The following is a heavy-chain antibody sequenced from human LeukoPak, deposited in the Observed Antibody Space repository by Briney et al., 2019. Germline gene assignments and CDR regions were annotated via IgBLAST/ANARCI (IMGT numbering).Heavy chain of an antibody. V-gene: IGHV1-18*01. Sequence: ASVKVSCKASGYTFTSYAISWVRQAPGQGLEWMGWISGHNDNTNYAQKLQDRVTMTTDTPTNTVYMELRALRSDDTAVYYCARGFLGPATIAAYWGQRTRLTASS. J-gene: IGHJ4*02. D-gene: IGHD2-2*02. CDR2: ISGHNDNT. CDR1: GYTFTSYA. CDR3: ARGFLGPATIAAY.